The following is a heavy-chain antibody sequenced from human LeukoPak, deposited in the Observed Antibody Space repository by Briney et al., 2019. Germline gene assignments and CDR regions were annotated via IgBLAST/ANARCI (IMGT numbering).Heavy chain of an antibody. J-gene: IGHJ6*03. CDR3: ARDGDFIQYYYYYYMDV. CDR2: IRYDGINK. Sequence: SGGSLRLSCAASGFTFSTHGMHWVRQAPGKGLEWVAFIRYDGINKYYADSVKGRFTISRDNAKNSLYLQMNSLRAEDTAVYYCARDGDFIQYYYYYYMDVWGKGTTVTVSS. D-gene: IGHD2-21*01. CDR1: GFTFSTHG. V-gene: IGHV3-30*02.